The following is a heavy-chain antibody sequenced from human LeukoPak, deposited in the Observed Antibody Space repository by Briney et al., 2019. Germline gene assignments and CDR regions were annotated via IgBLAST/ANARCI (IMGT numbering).Heavy chain of an antibody. CDR1: GGSMSPYH. CDR3: ARAVSGRFDY. V-gene: IGHV4-59*08. J-gene: IGHJ4*02. Sequence: PSETLSLTCTVSGGSMSPYHWGRTRQPPGKGPEWTGYIYYSGSTNYNPSLNSRVTISVDTSKNQFSLRLSSVTAADTAIYYCARAVSGRFDYWGQGTLVTVSS. D-gene: IGHD6-19*01. CDR2: IYYSGST.